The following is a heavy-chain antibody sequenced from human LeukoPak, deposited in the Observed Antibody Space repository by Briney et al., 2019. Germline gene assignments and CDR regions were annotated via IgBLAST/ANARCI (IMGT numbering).Heavy chain of an antibody. CDR3: ARGHYWYCSGGSCPRHDY. Sequence: PSETLSLTCAVYGGYFSGYYWSWIRQPAGKGLQWIGEINHSGSTNYNPSLKSRVTISVDTSKNQFSLKLSSVTAADTAVYYCARGHYWYCSGGSCPRHDYWGQGTLVTVSS. V-gene: IGHV4-34*01. CDR2: INHSGST. CDR1: GGYFSGYY. D-gene: IGHD2-15*01. J-gene: IGHJ4*02.